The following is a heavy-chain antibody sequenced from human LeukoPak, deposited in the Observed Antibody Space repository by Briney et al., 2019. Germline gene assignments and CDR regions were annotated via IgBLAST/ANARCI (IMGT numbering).Heavy chain of an antibody. CDR2: MNPNSGNT. CDR3: ARGSNYIDY. J-gene: IGHJ4*02. Sequence: ASVKVSCKASGYTFTSYDINWVRQATGQGLEWMGWMNPNSGNTGYAQKFQGGVTITRNTSISTAYMELSSLRSKDTAVYYCARGSNYIDYWGQGTLVTVSS. CDR1: GYTFTSYD. V-gene: IGHV1-8*03. D-gene: IGHD4-11*01.